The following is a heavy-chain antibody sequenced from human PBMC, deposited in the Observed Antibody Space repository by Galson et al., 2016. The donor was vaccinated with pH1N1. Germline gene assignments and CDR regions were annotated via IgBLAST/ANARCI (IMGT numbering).Heavy chain of an antibody. CDR3: ARDLRDRTGCSYGGFDY. CDR1: GYSFTDYY. D-gene: IGHD5-18*01. J-gene: IGHJ4*02. CDR2: INPKSGDT. V-gene: IGHV1-2*04. Sequence: SVKVSCKASGYSFTDYYIHWVRQAPGQGFEWMGWINPKSGDTKYAQKFQDWVTMTKDTSITTAYMEMRRLTSDDTAVYFCARDLRDRTGCSYGGFDYWGQGTLVAVSP.